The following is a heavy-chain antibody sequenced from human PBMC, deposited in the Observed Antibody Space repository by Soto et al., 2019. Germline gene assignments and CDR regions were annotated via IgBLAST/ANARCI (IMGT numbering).Heavy chain of an antibody. CDR2: INPNSGGT. J-gene: IGHJ4*02. V-gene: IGHV1-2*02. CDR3: ARGQTGQPLVLGY. D-gene: IGHD3-9*01. Sequence: ASVKVSCKASGYTFTGYYMHWFRQAPGQGLEWMGWINPNSGGTKYAQKFQGRVTMTRDTYISTAYMELSRLISDDTAVYYCARGQTGQPLVLGYWGQGTLVTVSS. CDR1: GYTFTGYY.